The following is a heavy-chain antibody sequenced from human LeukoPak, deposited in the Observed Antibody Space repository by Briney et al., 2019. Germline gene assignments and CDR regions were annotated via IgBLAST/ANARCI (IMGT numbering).Heavy chain of an antibody. J-gene: IGHJ4*02. V-gene: IGHV3-33*01. CDR2: IWYDGSNK. CDR3: ARDRGGYSGYDFLFDY. D-gene: IGHD5-12*01. CDR1: GFIFSSYG. Sequence: GGSLRLSCAASGFIFSSYGMHWVRQAPGKGLEWVAVIWYDGSNKYYADSVKGRFTISRDNSKNTLYLQMNSLRAEDTAVYYCARDRGGYSGYDFLFDYWGQGTLVTVSS.